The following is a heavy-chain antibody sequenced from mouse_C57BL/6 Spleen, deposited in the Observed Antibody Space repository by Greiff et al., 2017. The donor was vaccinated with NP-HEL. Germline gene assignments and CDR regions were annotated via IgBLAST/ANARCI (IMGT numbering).Heavy chain of an antibody. CDR2: IRNKANGYTT. CDR1: GFTFTDYY. V-gene: IGHV7-3*01. Sequence: EVQLVESGGGLVQPGGSLSLSCAASGFTFTDYYMSWVRQPPGKALEWLGFIRNKANGYTTEYSASVKGRFTISRDNSQSILYLQMNALRAEDSATYYCARSYDGPLYYAMDYWGQGTSVTVSS. D-gene: IGHD2-3*01. CDR3: ARSYDGPLYYAMDY. J-gene: IGHJ4*01.